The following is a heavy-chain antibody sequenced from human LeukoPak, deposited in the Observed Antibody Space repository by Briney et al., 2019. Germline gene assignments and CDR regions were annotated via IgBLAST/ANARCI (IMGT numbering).Heavy chain of an antibody. CDR3: ARRSGGRGYSYGYGGGYYYDSSGYAFDY. J-gene: IGHJ4*02. Sequence: SETLSLTCTVSGGSISSSSYYWGWIRQPPGKGLEWIGSIYYSGSTYYNPSLKSRVTISVDTSKNQFSLKLSSVTAADTAVYYCARRSGGRGYSYGYGGGYYYDSSGYAFDYWGQGTLVTVSS. CDR1: GGSISSSSYY. CDR2: IYYSGST. D-gene: IGHD3-22*01. V-gene: IGHV4-39*07.